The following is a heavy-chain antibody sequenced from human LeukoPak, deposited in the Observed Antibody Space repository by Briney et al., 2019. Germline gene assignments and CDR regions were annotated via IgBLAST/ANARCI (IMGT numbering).Heavy chain of an antibody. Sequence: PGGSLRLSCAASGFTVSSNYMSWVRQAPGMGLEWVANIKQDGSEKYYVDSVKGRFTISRDNAKNSLYLQMNSLRAEDTAVYYCARHGNPYYYYYMDVWGKGTTVTVSS. V-gene: IGHV3-7*01. J-gene: IGHJ6*03. CDR1: GFTVSSNY. CDR2: IKQDGSEK. D-gene: IGHD4-23*01. CDR3: ARHGNPYYYYYMDV.